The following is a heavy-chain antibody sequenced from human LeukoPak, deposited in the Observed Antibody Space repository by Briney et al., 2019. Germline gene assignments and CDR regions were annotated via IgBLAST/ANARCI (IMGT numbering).Heavy chain of an antibody. D-gene: IGHD4-17*01. J-gene: IGHJ4*02. CDR1: GFTFSSYA. CDR3: AKVELHPDYGRKGY. V-gene: IGHV3-23*01. CDR2: ISGSGGST. Sequence: GGSLRLSCAASGFTFSSYAMSWVRQAPGKGLEWVSAISGSGGSTYYADSVKGRFTISRDNSKNTLYLQMNSLRAEDTAVYYCAKVELHPDYGRKGYWGQGTLVTVSS.